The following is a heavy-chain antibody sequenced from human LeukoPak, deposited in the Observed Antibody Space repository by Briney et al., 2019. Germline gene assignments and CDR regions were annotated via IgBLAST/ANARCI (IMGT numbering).Heavy chain of an antibody. CDR3: ARHIAALYYMDV. CDR1: GGSISNSGYY. V-gene: IGHV4-39*07. CDR2: IYYSVNT. Sequence: SETLSLTCTVSGGSISNSGYYWGWFRQPPGKGQEWIGSIYYSVNTYYNPSLKSRVTISVDTSKNQFSLKLSSVTAADAAVYYCARHIAALYYMDVWGKGTTVTVSS. D-gene: IGHD6-13*01. J-gene: IGHJ6*03.